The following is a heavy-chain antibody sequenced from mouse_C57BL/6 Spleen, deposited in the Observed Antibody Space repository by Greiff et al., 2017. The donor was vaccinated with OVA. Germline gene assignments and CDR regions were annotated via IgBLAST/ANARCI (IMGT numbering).Heavy chain of an antibody. J-gene: IGHJ2*01. D-gene: IGHD1-1*01. CDR2: INPNYGTT. Sequence: EVQLQQSGPELVKPGASVKISCKASGYSFTDYNMNWVKQTHGKSLEWIGVINPNYGTTSYNQKVTGKATLTVDKSSSTAYMQLNSLTSEDSAVYYCAREDYEGERDYWGKGTTLTVST. V-gene: IGHV1-39*01. CDR3: AREDYEGERDY. CDR1: GYSFTDYN.